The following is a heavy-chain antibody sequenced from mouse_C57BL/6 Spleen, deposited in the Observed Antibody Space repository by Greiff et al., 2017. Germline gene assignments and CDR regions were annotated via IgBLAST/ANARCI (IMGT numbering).Heavy chain of an antibody. Sequence: VQLQQPGAELVKPGASVKLSCKASGYTFTSYWMQWVKQRPGQGLEWIGEIDPSDSYTNYNQKFKGKATLTVDTSSSTAYMQLSRLTSEDSAVYYCARRGSDYYAMDYWGQGTSVTVSS. CDR3: ARRGSDYYAMDY. CDR2: IDPSDSYT. J-gene: IGHJ4*01. V-gene: IGHV1-50*01. CDR1: GYTFTSYW.